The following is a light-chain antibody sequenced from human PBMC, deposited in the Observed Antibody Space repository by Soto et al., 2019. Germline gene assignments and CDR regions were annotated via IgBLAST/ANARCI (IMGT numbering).Light chain of an antibody. CDR2: DAT. Sequence: IQMTQSPSTLSASVGDRVTITCRASHNIERWMAWYQQKRGRAPSLLIFDATTLHSGVPSRFSGGGSGTEFTLTINGLQPDDFATYYCLQVANFPRTFGQGTTVDLK. CDR3: LQVANFPRT. J-gene: IGKJ1*01. CDR1: HNIERW. V-gene: IGKV1-5*01.